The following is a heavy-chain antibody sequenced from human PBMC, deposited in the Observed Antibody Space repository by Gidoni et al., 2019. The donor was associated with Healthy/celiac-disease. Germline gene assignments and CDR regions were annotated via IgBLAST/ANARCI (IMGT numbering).Heavy chain of an antibody. CDR1: GYTFTSYA. D-gene: IGHD3-10*01. J-gene: IGHJ4*02. Sequence: QVQLVQSGAEVKKPGASVTVSCKASGYTFTSYAMHWVRQAPGQRLEWMGWINAGNGNTKYSQKFQGRVTITRDTSASTAYMELSSLRSEDTAVYYCARPMRFGELYFDYWGQGTLVTVSS. CDR3: ARPMRFGELYFDY. CDR2: INAGNGNT. V-gene: IGHV1-3*01.